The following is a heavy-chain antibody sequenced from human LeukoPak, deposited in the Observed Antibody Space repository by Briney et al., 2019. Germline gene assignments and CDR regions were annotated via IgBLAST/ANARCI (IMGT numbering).Heavy chain of an antibody. V-gene: IGHV4-59*01. D-gene: IGHD6-13*01. J-gene: IGHJ4*02. CDR3: AREIIAAAGPFDY. Sequence: PSETLSLTCTVSGGSISSYYWSRIRQPPGKGLEWIGYIYYSGSTNYNPSLKSRVTISVDTSKNQFSLKLSSVTAADTAVYYCAREIIAAAGPFDYWGQGTLVTVSS. CDR1: GGSISSYY. CDR2: IYYSGST.